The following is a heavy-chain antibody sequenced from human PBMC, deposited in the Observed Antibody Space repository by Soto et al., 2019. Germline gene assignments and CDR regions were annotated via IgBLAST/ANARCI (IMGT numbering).Heavy chain of an antibody. D-gene: IGHD6-13*01. J-gene: IGHJ4*02. CDR2: INPNSGGT. V-gene: IGHV1-2*02. CDR1: GYTFTGYY. CDR3: ATDEGIAAAGTFDY. Sequence: GASVKVSCKASGYTFTGYYMHWVRQAPGQGLEWMGWINPNSGGTNYAQKVQGRVTMTRDTSISTAYMELSRLRSDDTSVYYCATDEGIAAAGTFDYRRQGTLVTVSS.